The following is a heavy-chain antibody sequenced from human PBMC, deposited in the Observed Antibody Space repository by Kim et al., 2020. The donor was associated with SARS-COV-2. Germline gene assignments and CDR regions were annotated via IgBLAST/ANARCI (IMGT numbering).Heavy chain of an antibody. J-gene: IGHJ4*02. V-gene: IGHV3-53*01. D-gene: IGHD4-4*01. CDR2: IFSGGTT. CDR3: ARDPVADGYSFFDY. Sequence: GGSLRLSCAVSGLTVTSYHMTWIRQGPGRGLEWVSVIFSGGTTYYAPSVQGRFTVSRDYYKNTLSLQMNSLRAEDTAIYYCARDPVADGYSFFDYWGQGTLVTVSS. CDR1: GLTVTSYH.